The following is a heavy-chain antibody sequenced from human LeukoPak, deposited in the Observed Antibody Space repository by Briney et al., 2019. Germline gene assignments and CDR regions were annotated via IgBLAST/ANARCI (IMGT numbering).Heavy chain of an antibody. CDR2: IYHSGST. Sequence: SETLSLTCAVSGYSISSGYYWGWIRQPPGKGLEWIGSIYHSGSTYYNPSLKSRVTISVDTSKNQLSLKLSSVTAADTAVYYCARRPYYYYYMDVWGKGTTVTVSS. CDR1: GYSISSGYY. V-gene: IGHV4-38-2*01. CDR3: ARRPYYYYYMDV. J-gene: IGHJ6*03.